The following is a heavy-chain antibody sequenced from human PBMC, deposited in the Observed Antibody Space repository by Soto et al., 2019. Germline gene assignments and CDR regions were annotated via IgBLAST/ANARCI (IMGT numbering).Heavy chain of an antibody. CDR1: CFTFSHAW. Sequence: GGSLRLSCGASCFTFSHAWMNWVRQAPGKGLEWVGRIKGKIDGGTSDYAAPVKGRFSISRDDSKDTLFLQMNSLKTEDTAVYFCATMGHCSNGVCSYYYYGMDVWGLGTTVTVSS. CDR2: IKGKIDGGTS. CDR3: ATMGHCSNGVCSYYYYGMDV. D-gene: IGHD2-8*01. V-gene: IGHV3-15*07. J-gene: IGHJ6*02.